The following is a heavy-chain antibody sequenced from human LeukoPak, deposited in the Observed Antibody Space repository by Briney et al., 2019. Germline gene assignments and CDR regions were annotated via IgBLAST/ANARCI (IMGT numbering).Heavy chain of an antibody. CDR3: ARDYYDSSGYPREIDY. V-gene: IGHV1-69*13. CDR2: IIPIFGTA. CDR1: GYTFTSYA. D-gene: IGHD3-22*01. Sequence: GASVKVSCKASGYTFTSYAISWVRQAPGQGLEWMGGIIPIFGTANYAQKFQGRVTITADESTSTAYMELSSLRSEDTAVYYCARDYYDSSGYPREIDYWGQGTLVTVSS. J-gene: IGHJ4*02.